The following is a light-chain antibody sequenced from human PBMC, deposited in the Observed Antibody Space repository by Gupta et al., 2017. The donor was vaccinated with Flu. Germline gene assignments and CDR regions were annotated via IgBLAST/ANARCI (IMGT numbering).Light chain of an antibody. CDR2: GAS. J-gene: IGKJ4*01. CDR1: QSVSDK. CDR3: QQENNWPLT. Sequence: EIVMTPSPATLSVSPGERATLSCRASQSVSDKLAWYQQKRGQAPRLLIYGASTRASGIPARFSGSGSGTEFTLTISSLQSDDFALYHCQQENNWPLTVGGGTKVEIK. V-gene: IGKV3-15*01.